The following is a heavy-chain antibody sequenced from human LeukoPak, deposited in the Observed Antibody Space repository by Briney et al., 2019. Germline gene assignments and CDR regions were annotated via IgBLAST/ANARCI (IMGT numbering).Heavy chain of an antibody. CDR2: INPNSGGT. V-gene: IGHV1-2*02. Sequence: ASVKVSCKASGYTFTSYAMNWVRQAPGQGLEWMGWINPNSGGTNYAQKFQGRVTMARDTSISTAYMELSRLRSDDTAVYYCARESYCSSTSCYRAFDIWGQGTMVTVSS. CDR1: GYTFTSYA. J-gene: IGHJ3*02. D-gene: IGHD2-2*01. CDR3: ARESYCSSTSCYRAFDI.